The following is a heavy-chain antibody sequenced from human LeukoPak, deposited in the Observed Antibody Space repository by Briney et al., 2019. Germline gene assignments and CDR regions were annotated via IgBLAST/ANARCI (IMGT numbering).Heavy chain of an antibody. J-gene: IGHJ5*02. CDR3: ARDRWFDP. Sequence: GGSLRLSCAASGFTFSNYAMSWVRQAPGKGLEWVSGISGSGGSTYYADSVKGRFTTSRDNSKNTLYVQMNSLRAEATAEYYCARDRWFDPWGQGTLVTVSS. CDR2: ISGSGGST. CDR1: GFTFSNYA. V-gene: IGHV3-23*01.